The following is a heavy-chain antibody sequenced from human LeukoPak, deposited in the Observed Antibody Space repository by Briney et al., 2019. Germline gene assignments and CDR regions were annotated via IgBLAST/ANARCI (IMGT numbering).Heavy chain of an antibody. D-gene: IGHD3-22*01. Sequence: GGSLRLSCAASGFTFSSYGMHWVRQAPGKGLEWVAIISYDGSNKYHADSVKGRFTISRDNSKNTLYLQMNSLRAEDTAVYYCAKDIGYYYDSSGQNYYYYGMDVWGQGTTVTVSS. J-gene: IGHJ6*02. CDR3: AKDIGYYYDSSGQNYYYYGMDV. CDR1: GFTFSSYG. CDR2: ISYDGSNK. V-gene: IGHV3-30*18.